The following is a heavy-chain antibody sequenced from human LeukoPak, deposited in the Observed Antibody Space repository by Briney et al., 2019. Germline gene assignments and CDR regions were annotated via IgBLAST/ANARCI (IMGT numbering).Heavy chain of an antibody. CDR2: ISASGNT. V-gene: IGHV4-4*07. J-gene: IGHJ4*02. D-gene: IGHD2-21*02. Sequence: SETLSLTCTVSGGSISNYYWSWIRQPAGKGLEWIGRISASGNTNYNPSLKSRVTMSVDTSTNLFALKLSSVTAADTAVYYCARQGVATAIDYWGQGTLVTVSS. CDR1: GGSISNYY. CDR3: ARQGVATAIDY.